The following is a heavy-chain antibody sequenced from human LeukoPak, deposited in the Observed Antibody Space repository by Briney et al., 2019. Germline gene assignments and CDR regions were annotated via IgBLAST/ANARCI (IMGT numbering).Heavy chain of an antibody. CDR2: INRSGST. Sequence: KPSETLSLTCAVYGGSFSGYYWSWIRQPPGKGLEWIGEINRSGSTNYNPSLKSRVTISVDTSKNQFSLKLSSVTAADTAVYYCARGLAAAGTYYYYYYGMDVWGQGTTVTVSS. D-gene: IGHD6-13*01. CDR1: GGSFSGYY. CDR3: ARGLAAAGTYYYYYYGMDV. V-gene: IGHV4-34*01. J-gene: IGHJ6*02.